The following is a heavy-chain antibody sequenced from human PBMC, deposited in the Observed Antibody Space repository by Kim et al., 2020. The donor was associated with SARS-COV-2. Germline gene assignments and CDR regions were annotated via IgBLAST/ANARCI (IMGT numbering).Heavy chain of an antibody. J-gene: IGHJ6*02. Sequence: GGSLRLSCVGSGFTISNNYMTWVRQAPGKGLEWVSVIYSGGSTYYADSVRVRFTVSRDNSKNTLYLQMNSLRAEDTAVYYCARVFTMVRGVINYGMDVWGQGTTVTVSS. CDR3: ARVFTMVRGVINYGMDV. D-gene: IGHD3-10*01. CDR2: IYSGGST. V-gene: IGHV3-66*01. CDR1: GFTISNNY.